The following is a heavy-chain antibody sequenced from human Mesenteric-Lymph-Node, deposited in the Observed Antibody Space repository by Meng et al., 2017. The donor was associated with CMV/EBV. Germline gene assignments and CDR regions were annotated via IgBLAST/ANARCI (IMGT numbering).Heavy chain of an antibody. CDR1: GVTFRSFA. CDR2: IYRGSSST. V-gene: IGHV3-23*03. J-gene: IGHJ4*02. D-gene: IGHD3-22*01. Sequence: ACGVTFRSFAMCGVRQAPGKGLEWVEVIYRGSSSTYKADSVKDRFTISRDNSKNTLYLQMNSLRAEDTAVYYCAARPHYDTSAYPDYWGQGSLVTVSS. CDR3: AARPHYDTSAYPDY.